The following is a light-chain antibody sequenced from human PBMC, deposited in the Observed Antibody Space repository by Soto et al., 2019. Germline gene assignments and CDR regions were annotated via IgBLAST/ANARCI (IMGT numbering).Light chain of an antibody. CDR1: QSVSNSY. CDR2: GAF. V-gene: IGKV3-20*01. J-gene: IGKJ1*01. CDR3: QQYGTSPRT. Sequence: MVLTHSAGTLSFSPGERATLSFRASQSVSNSYLAWYQQKPFQAPRLLIYGAFARATDDPDRFSGSESGTDFTLTIDRLEPEDSAVYYCQQYGTSPRTFGQGTKLDI.